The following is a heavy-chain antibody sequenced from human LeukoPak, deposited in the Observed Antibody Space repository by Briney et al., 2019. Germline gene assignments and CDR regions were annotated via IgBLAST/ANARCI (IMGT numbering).Heavy chain of an antibody. CDR3: ALRWLASNAFDI. J-gene: IGHJ3*02. V-gene: IGHV1-46*03. CDR2: INPSGGST. CDR1: GYTFTSYG. Sequence: ASVKVSCKASGYTFTSYGISWVRQAPGQGLEWMGIINPSGGSTSYAQKFQGRVTMTRDTSTSTVYMELSSLRSEDTAVYYCALRWLASNAFDIWGQGTMVTVSS. D-gene: IGHD4-23*01.